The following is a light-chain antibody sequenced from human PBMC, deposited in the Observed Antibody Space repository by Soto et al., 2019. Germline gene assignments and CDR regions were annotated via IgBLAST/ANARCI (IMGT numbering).Light chain of an antibody. Sequence: EFVLTQSPGTLSLSPGERATLSCRASQTVRNNYLAWYQQKPGQAPRVVVYGASTRATGIPARFSGSGSGTEFTLTISGLQSEDFAVYYCQTYDSWPLFGQGTRLE. CDR3: QTYDSWPL. V-gene: IGKV3-20*01. CDR2: GAS. CDR1: QTVRNNY. J-gene: IGKJ5*01.